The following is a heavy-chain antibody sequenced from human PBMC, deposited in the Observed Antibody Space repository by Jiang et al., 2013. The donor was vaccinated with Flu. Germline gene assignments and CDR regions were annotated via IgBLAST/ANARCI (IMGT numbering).Heavy chain of an antibody. D-gene: IGHD6-19*01. Sequence: SGAEVKKPGSSVKVSCKTSGGTFSSFAISWVRQAPGQGLEWMGRIIPILGIINYAQRFQGRVTITADESTSTAYMELSSLNSEDTAVYFCASPREIAVGIGDYFDYWGQGTLVTVSS. CDR1: GGTFSSFA. CDR3: ASPREIAVGIGDYFDY. J-gene: IGHJ4*02. CDR2: IIPILGII. V-gene: IGHV1-69*04.